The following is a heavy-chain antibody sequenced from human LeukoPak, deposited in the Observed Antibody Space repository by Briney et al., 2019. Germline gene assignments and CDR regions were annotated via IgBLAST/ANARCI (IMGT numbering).Heavy chain of an antibody. J-gene: IGHJ6*02. Sequence: GGSLRLCCAASGFDVSTMWMIWGRQAPGKGLEWISVLASDDRTHYADSVKGRFSISRDNLKNTIYLQMSSLRVEDTALYYCAKDLHNYGLDVWGQGTTVTVSS. CDR3: AKDLHNYGLDV. CDR2: LASDDRT. V-gene: IGHV3-66*02. CDR1: GFDVSTMW.